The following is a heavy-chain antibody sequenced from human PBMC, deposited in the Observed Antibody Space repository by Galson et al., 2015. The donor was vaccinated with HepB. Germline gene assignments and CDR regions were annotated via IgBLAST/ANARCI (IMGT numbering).Heavy chain of an antibody. D-gene: IGHD3-10*01. Sequence: SVKVSCKASGYTFTSYAMNWARQAPGQGLEWMGWINTNTGNPTYAQGFTGRFVFSLDTSVSTAYLQISSLKAEDTAVYYCTRGGSGNYYNVPFDYWGQGTLVTVSS. CDR2: INTNTGNP. V-gene: IGHV7-4-1*02. J-gene: IGHJ4*02. CDR3: TRGGSGNYYNVPFDY. CDR1: GYTFTSYA.